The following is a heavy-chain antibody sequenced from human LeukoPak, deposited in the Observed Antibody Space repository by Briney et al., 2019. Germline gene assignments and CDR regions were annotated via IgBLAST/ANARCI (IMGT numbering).Heavy chain of an antibody. Sequence: SETLSLTCTVSGGSVSSGNFYWSWIRQPPGKGLEWIGYIYYSGSAYYNPSLKSRLTISVDTSKNQFSLKLSSVTAADTAVYYCARRFRDAFDIWGQGTMVTVSS. CDR3: ARRFRDAFDI. CDR2: IYYSGSA. J-gene: IGHJ3*02. CDR1: GGSVSSGNFY. V-gene: IGHV4-61*01. D-gene: IGHD2-21*01.